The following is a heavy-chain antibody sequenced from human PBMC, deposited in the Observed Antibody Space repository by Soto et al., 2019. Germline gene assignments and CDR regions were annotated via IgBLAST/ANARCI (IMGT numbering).Heavy chain of an antibody. V-gene: IGHV3-23*01. CDR3: ARAHDYDFWSGFLFYGMDV. CDR1: RFTFSNYA. Sequence: EVQLLESGGGLVQPGGSLRLSCAASRFTFSNYALSWVRQVPGKGREWVSGIRSTGGSTYYADPVKGRFTISRDNSKNTLDLQMSSLRAEDTAIYYCARAHDYDFWSGFLFYGMDVWGQGTTVTVSS. J-gene: IGHJ6*02. CDR2: IRSTGGST. D-gene: IGHD3-3*01.